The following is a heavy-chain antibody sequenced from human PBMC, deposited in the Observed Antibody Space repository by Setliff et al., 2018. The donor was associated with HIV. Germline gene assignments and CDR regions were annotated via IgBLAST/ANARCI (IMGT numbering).Heavy chain of an antibody. J-gene: IGHJ4*02. CDR3: ARVPLGSPSRPGGYFDY. D-gene: IGHD3-16*01. Sequence: SETLSLTCTVSGVSISSGGYYWNWIRQHPGKGLEWIGYISSRGSTYYNPSLKSRITMSVDTSQNQVSLKLSSVTAADTALYFCARVPLGSPSRPGGYFDYWGQGTLVTVSS. V-gene: IGHV4-31*03. CDR2: ISSRGST. CDR1: GVSISSGGYY.